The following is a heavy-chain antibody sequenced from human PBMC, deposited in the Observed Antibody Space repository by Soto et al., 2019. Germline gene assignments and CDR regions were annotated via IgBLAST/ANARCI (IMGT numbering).Heavy chain of an antibody. Sequence: VGSLRLSCAASGFTFSTYSFNWVRQAPGRGLEWVAAISGTSDYIYYADSVKGRFTISRDNAKTSLYIQMNSLRAEDTAVYYCARDHRYCSGSSCRPYYYYYGMDVWGQGTTVTVS. CDR1: GFTFSTYS. CDR3: ARDHRYCSGSSCRPYYYYYGMDV. CDR2: ISGTSDYI. V-gene: IGHV3-21*01. D-gene: IGHD2-15*01. J-gene: IGHJ6*02.